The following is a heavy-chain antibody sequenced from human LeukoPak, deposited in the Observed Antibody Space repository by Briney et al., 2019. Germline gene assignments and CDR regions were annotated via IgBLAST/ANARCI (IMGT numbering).Heavy chain of an antibody. J-gene: IGHJ4*02. Sequence: PGGSLILSCAAAGFTFSRYWMSWVRQATGKGLECVAKIKEDGSEKHYVDSVKGRFTISRDNAKNSLYLQMNSLRAEDTAVYYCARDYTGGWNDYWGQGTLVTVSS. CDR1: GFTFSRYW. V-gene: IGHV3-7*01. D-gene: IGHD7-27*01. CDR3: ARDYTGGWNDY. CDR2: IKEDGSEK.